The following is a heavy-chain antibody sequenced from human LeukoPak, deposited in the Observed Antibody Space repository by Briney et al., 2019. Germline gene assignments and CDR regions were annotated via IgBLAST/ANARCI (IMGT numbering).Heavy chain of an antibody. CDR2: ISYDGSNK. CDR3: AKTWIQLWSPDY. V-gene: IGHV3-30*18. J-gene: IGHJ4*01. Sequence: GGSLRLSCAASGFTFSSYGVHWVRQAPGKGLEWVAVISYDGSNKYYADSVKGRFTISRDNSKNTLYLQMNSLRAEDTAVYYCAKTWIQLWSPDYWGQGTLVTVPS. D-gene: IGHD5-18*01. CDR1: GFTFSSYG.